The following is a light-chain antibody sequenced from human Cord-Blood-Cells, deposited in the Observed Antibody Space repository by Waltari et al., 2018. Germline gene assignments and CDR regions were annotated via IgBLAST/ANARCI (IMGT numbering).Light chain of an antibody. CDR3: SSYAGSNNFV. V-gene: IGLV2-8*01. CDR1: TRDVGGYNY. J-gene: IGLJ1*01. CDR2: EVS. Sequence: QSALTQPPSASGPPGQSVTISCTRTTRDVGGYNYFSWYQQHPGKAPKLMIYEVSKRPSGVPDRFSGSKSGNTASLTVSGLQAEDEADYYCSSYAGSNNFVFGTGTKVTVL.